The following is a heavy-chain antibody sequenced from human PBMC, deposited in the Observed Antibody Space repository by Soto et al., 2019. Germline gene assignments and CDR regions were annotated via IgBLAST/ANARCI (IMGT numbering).Heavy chain of an antibody. J-gene: IGHJ4*02. Sequence: PGQSLKISCKGSGYSFSSYWISWVRQMPGKGLEWMGTIAPSNSYSNYSPSFRGHVSISVDKSISTAYLQWGSLKASDTAIYYCARSRNRNSVPNVFDYWGQGTLVTVSS. CDR3: ARSRNRNSVPNVFDY. CDR1: GYSFSSYW. D-gene: IGHD1-26*01. CDR2: IAPSNSYS. V-gene: IGHV5-10-1*01.